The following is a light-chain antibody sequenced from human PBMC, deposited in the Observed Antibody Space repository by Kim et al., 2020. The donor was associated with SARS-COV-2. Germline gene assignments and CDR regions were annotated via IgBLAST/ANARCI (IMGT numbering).Light chain of an antibody. CDR1: QRVSTNY. Sequence: EIVLTQSPGTLSLSPGERATLSCRASQRVSTNYLAWYQRKPGQAPRLLIYGASSRATGIPDRFSGSGSGTDFTLTISRLEPEDSAMYYCQQYSSSALTFGGGTKVDIK. V-gene: IGKV3-20*01. CDR3: QQYSSSALT. CDR2: GAS. J-gene: IGKJ4*01.